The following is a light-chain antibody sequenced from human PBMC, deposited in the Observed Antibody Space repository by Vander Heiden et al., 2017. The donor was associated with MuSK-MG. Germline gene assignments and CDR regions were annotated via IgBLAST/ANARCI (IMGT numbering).Light chain of an antibody. J-gene: IGKJ2*01. CDR1: QGINSY. CDR3: QQYDNYPYA. V-gene: IGKV1-8*01. Sequence: AIRMTQSPSSFSASTGDRVTITCRASQGINSYLAWYQQKPGRAPKLLIYDASTLQSGVPSRFSGSGSGTDFTLTISSLQPEDFATYYCQQYDNYPYAFGQGTKLEIK. CDR2: DAS.